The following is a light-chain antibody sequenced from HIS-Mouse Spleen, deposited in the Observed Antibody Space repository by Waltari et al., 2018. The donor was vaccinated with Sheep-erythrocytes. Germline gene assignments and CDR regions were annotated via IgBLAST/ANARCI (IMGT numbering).Light chain of an antibody. Sequence: DIQMTQSPSTLPASVGYRVTITCRASQSISSWLAWYQQKPGKAPKVLIYKASSLESGVPSRFSGSGSGTEFTLTISSLQPDDFATYYCQQYNSYSTFGQGTKVEIK. V-gene: IGKV1-5*03. CDR1: QSISSW. CDR2: KAS. CDR3: QQYNSYST. J-gene: IGKJ1*01.